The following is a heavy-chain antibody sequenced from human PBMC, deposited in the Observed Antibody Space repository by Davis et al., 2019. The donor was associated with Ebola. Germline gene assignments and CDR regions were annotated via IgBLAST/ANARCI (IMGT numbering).Heavy chain of an antibody. J-gene: IGHJ4*02. Sequence: SGPTLVKPTQTLTLTCTFSGFSLSTSGVGVGWIRQPPGKGLEWIGSIYYSGSTYYNPSLKSRVTISVDTSKNQFSLKLSSVTAADTAVYYCARGPLQTDLRFLVTRCFDYWGQGTLVTVSS. CDR2: IYYSGST. D-gene: IGHD3-3*01. V-gene: IGHV4-39*07. CDR1: GFSLSTSGVG. CDR3: ARGPLQTDLRFLVTRCFDY.